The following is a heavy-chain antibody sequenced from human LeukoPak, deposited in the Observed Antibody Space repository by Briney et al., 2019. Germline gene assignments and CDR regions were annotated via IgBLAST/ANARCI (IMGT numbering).Heavy chain of an antibody. CDR1: GFTFSSYA. J-gene: IGHJ4*02. CDR2: ISYDGSNK. V-gene: IGHV3-30*04. Sequence: GGSLRLSCAASGFTFSSYAMHWVRQAPGKGLEWVAVISYDGSNKYYADCEKGRFTISRDNAKNSLYLQMNSLRAEDTAVYYCARGYYGDPSQVYYIDYWGQGTLVTVSS. CDR3: ARGYYGDPSQVYYIDY. D-gene: IGHD4-17*01.